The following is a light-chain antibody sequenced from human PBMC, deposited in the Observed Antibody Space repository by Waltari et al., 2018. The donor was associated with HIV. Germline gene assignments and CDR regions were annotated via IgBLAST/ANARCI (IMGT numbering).Light chain of an antibody. CDR2: DAS. CDR1: QSISSY. Sequence: EIVLTQSPATLSLSPGERATLSCMASQSISSYLAWYQQKPGQAPSLLIYDASNRATGIPARFSGSGSATDFTLSISSLEPEDFAVYYCQHRSSWPRGTFGQGTKLEIK. J-gene: IGKJ2*01. CDR3: QHRSSWPRGT. V-gene: IGKV3-11*01.